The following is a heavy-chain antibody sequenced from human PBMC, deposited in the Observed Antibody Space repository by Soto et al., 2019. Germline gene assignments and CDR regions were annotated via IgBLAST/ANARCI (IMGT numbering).Heavy chain of an antibody. Sequence: VKVSCKASGGTFSSYAISWVRQAPGQGLEWMGGIIPIFGTANYAQKFQGRVTITADKSTSTAYMELSSLRSEDTAVYYCARWVWDYDSSGYSLAYEDYWGQGTLVTVSS. CDR1: GGTFSSYA. CDR3: ARWVWDYDSSGYSLAYEDY. J-gene: IGHJ4*02. V-gene: IGHV1-69*06. D-gene: IGHD3-22*01. CDR2: IIPIFGTA.